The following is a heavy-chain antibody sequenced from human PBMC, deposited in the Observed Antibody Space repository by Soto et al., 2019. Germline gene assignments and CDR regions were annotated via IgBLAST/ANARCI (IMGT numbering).Heavy chain of an antibody. CDR2: IYYSGST. J-gene: IGHJ4*02. CDR1: GGSISSYY. V-gene: IGHV4-59*08. Sequence: PSETLSLTCTVSGGSISSYYWSWIRQPPGKGLEWIGYIYYSGSTNYNPSLKSRVTISVDTSKNQFSLKLSSVTAADTAVYYCARLKIAAAPFDYWGQGTLVTFSS. CDR3: ARLKIAAAPFDY. D-gene: IGHD6-13*01.